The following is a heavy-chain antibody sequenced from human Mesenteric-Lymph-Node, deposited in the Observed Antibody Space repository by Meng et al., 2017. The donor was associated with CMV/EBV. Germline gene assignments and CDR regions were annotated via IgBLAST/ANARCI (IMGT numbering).Heavy chain of an antibody. V-gene: IGHV4-39*07. CDR2: IYYSGST. Sequence: GSLRLSCTVSGGSISSSSYYWGWIRQPPGKGLEWIGSIYYSGSTYYNPSLKSRVTISVDTSKNQFSLKVNSVTAADTAMYYCGGAESYNDYWGQGTLVTVSS. D-gene: IGHD3-10*01. CDR3: GGAESYNDY. J-gene: IGHJ4*02. CDR1: GGSISSSSYY.